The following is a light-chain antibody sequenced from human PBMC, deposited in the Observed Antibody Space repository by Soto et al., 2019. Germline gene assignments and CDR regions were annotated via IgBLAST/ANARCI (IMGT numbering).Light chain of an antibody. CDR2: DVT. Sequence: QSALTQPPSASGSPGQSVTISCTGTSSDIGVYNYVSWYQQHPDKAPKLIISDVTKRPSGVPDRFAGSKSGNTASLTVSGLQAEDEADDYCTSYAGSNIWVFGGGTKLTVL. J-gene: IGLJ3*02. CDR1: SSDIGVYNY. V-gene: IGLV2-8*01. CDR3: TSYAGSNIWV.